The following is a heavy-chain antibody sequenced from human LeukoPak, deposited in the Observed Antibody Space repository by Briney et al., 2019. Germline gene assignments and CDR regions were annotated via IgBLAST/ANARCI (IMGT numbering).Heavy chain of an antibody. V-gene: IGHV4-59*08. D-gene: IGHD6-19*01. CDR3: ARLYSSGWYSVVQTVDY. Sequence: SETLSLTCTVSGGAISSYYGSWIRQPPGKGLEWIGYIYYSGSTNYNPSLKSRVTISVDTSKNQFSLKLSSVTAADTAVYYCARLYSSGWYSVVQTVDYWGQGTLVTVSS. CDR1: GGAISSYY. CDR2: IYYSGST. J-gene: IGHJ4*02.